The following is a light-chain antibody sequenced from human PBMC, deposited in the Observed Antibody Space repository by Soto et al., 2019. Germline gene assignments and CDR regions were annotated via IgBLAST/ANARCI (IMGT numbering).Light chain of an antibody. Sequence: DIQMTQSPSSVSASVGDRVTITCRASQAISTWLAWYQQEPGKAPKLLIYAASNLQTGVPSRFSGSGSGTDFTLTISSLQPEDFATYYCQQANSFPRTFGQGTKVEIK. V-gene: IGKV1D-12*01. CDR3: QQANSFPRT. CDR1: QAISTW. CDR2: AAS. J-gene: IGKJ1*01.